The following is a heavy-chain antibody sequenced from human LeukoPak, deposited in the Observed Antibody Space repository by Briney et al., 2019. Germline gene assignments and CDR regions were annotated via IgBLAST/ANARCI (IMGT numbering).Heavy chain of an antibody. J-gene: IGHJ6*03. Sequence: RASETLSLTCTVSGGSISSYYWSWIRQPAGKGLEWIGRIYTSGSTNYNPSLKSRVTMSVDTSKNQFSLKLSSVTAADTAVYYCARQPVYGSGSYYSFDYMDVWGKGTTVTISS. CDR3: ARQPVYGSGSYYSFDYMDV. CDR1: GGSISSYY. CDR2: IYTSGST. V-gene: IGHV4-4*07. D-gene: IGHD3-10*01.